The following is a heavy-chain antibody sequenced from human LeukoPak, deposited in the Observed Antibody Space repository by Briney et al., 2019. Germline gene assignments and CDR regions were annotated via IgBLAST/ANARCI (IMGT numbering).Heavy chain of an antibody. D-gene: IGHD1-26*01. Sequence: PSETLSLTCAVYGGSFSGYYWSWIRQPPGKGPEWIGEINHSGSTNYNPSLKSRVTISVDTSKNQFSLKLSSVTAADTAVYYCARGSLKRYSGSYYLDYWGQGTLVTVSS. J-gene: IGHJ4*02. CDR1: GGSFSGYY. CDR3: ARGSLKRYSGSYYLDY. CDR2: INHSGST. V-gene: IGHV4-34*01.